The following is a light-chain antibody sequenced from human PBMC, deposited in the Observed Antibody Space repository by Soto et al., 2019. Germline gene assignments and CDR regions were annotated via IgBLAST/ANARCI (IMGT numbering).Light chain of an antibody. CDR3: QQLNDCPLT. CDR1: QGISSY. CDR2: AAS. V-gene: IGKV1-9*01. J-gene: IGKJ5*01. Sequence: DIQMTQSPSTLSASVGDSVTITCRASQGISSYLAWYLQKPGKAPKLLIYAASSWPSGVPSRFSGSGSGTDFTLTISSLQSEDFAAYYCQQLNDCPLTFGEGTRLEIK.